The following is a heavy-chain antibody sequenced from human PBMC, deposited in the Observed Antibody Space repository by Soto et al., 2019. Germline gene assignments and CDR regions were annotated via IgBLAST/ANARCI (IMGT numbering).Heavy chain of an antibody. CDR1: GLTFSSYW. V-gene: IGHV3-7*01. J-gene: IGHJ4*02. CDR2: IKQDGSQK. Sequence: GGSLRLSCAASGLTFSSYWMSCVRQAPGKGLEWVANIKQDGSQKYYVDSVKGRFTISRDNAKNSLYLQMNSLRVEDTAVYYCASAYYYDSSGYSPGGYWGQGTLVTVSS. D-gene: IGHD3-22*01. CDR3: ASAYYYDSSGYSPGGY.